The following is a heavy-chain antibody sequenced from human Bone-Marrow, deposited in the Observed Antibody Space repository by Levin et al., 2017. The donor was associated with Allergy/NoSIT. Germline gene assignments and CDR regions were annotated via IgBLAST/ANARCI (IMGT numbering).Heavy chain of an antibody. CDR1: GFTVSGTY. CDR3: TASGGSSWDY. Sequence: GESLKISCAASGFTVSGTYMGWVRQAPGQGLEWVAVIYGGGDTFYINAVKGRFTISRDNSKNTLYLQMNSLRADDTAVYFCTASGGSSWDYWGQGTLVTVSS. CDR2: IYGGGDT. J-gene: IGHJ4*02. D-gene: IGHD6-13*01. V-gene: IGHV3-53*01.